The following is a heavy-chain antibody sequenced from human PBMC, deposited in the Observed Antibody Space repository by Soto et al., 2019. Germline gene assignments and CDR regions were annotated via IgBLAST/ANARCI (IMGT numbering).Heavy chain of an antibody. CDR2: ISGSGGST. V-gene: IGHV3-23*01. CDR3: ATHMMVRGVFDY. CDR1: GFTFSSYA. J-gene: IGHJ4*02. Sequence: PGGSLRLSCAASGFTFSSYAMSWVRQAPGKGLEWVSAISGSGGSTYYADSVKGRFTISRDNSKNTLYLQMNSLRAEDTAVYYCATHMMVRGVFDYWGQGTLFPVSS. D-gene: IGHD3-10*01.